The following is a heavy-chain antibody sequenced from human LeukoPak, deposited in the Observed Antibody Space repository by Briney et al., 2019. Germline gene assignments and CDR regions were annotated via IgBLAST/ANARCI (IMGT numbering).Heavy chain of an antibody. V-gene: IGHV4-39*07. CDR3: ARAPNCSSTSCYEWQQLVFDY. CDR1: GGSISSNNYY. J-gene: IGHJ4*02. D-gene: IGHD2-2*01. Sequence: SETLSLTCTVPGGSISSNNYYWGWIRQAPGKGLEWIGTIYYSGSTYYNPSLKSRVTISVDTSKNQFSLKLSSVTAADTAVYYGARAPNCSSTSCYEWQQLVFDYWGQGTLVTVSS. CDR2: IYYSGST.